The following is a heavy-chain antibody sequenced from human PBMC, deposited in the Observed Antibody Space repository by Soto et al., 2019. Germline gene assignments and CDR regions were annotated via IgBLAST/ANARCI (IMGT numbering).Heavy chain of an antibody. CDR2: IYYSGRT. Sequence: QLQLQESGPGLVKPSETLSLTCTVSGGSISSSDYYWGWIRQPPGKGLEYIGSIYYSGRTYYNPSLKSRVTISVDTSKNQSSLRLSSVTAADTAVYYCARRTPHDASGYYYLDYWGQGTLVTVSS. CDR1: GGSISSSDYY. J-gene: IGHJ4*02. D-gene: IGHD3-22*01. V-gene: IGHV4-39*01. CDR3: ARRTPHDASGYYYLDY.